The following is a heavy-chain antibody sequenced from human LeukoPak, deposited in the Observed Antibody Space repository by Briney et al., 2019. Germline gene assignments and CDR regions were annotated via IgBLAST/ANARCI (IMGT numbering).Heavy chain of an antibody. Sequence: PSETLSLTCTVSGGSISSGSYYWSWIRQPAGKGLEWIGRIYTSGSTNYNPSLKSRVTISVDTSKNQFSLKLSSVTAAATAVYYCARDGTVTKSYYYYMDVWGKGTTVTVSS. CDR1: GGSISSGSYY. CDR2: IYTSGST. J-gene: IGHJ6*03. CDR3: ARDGTVTKSYYYYMDV. D-gene: IGHD4-17*01. V-gene: IGHV4-61*02.